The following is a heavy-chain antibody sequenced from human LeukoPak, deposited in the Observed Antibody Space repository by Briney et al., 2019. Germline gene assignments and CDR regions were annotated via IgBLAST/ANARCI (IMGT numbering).Heavy chain of an antibody. D-gene: IGHD1-26*01. Sequence: GASERLSRVPSGLTLSNYPMNWARHPPGKGLEWVSVSGSGGATYYVDSLKGRFTISRDNSTNRLYLQMNSLRDEETAVYYCAEARGGTYRTHYFDYWGQGTLVTVSS. CDR3: AEARGGTYRTHYFDY. V-gene: IGHV3-23*01. J-gene: IGHJ4*02. CDR2: SGSGGAT. CDR1: GLTLSNYP.